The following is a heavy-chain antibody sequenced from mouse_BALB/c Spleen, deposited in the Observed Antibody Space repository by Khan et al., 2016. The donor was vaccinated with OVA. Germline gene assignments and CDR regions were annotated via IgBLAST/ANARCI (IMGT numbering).Heavy chain of an antibody. V-gene: IGHV14-4*02. D-gene: IGHD4-1*01. J-gene: IGHJ4*01. CDR1: GFNIRHYY. CDR3: TTGWGYAMDY. Sequence: EVQLQQSGADLVRSGASVKLSCIASGFNIRHYYLHWVKQRPEQGLEWIGWIDPDNGDTEYDPKFQGKATMTADTSSNTAYLQLSSLTSEDTAVHYCTTGWGYAMDYWGQGTSVTVSS. CDR2: IDPDNGDT.